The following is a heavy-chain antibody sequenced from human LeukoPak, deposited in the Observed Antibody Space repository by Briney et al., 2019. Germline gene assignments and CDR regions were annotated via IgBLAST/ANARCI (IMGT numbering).Heavy chain of an antibody. V-gene: IGHV4-38-2*02. Sequence: SETLSLTCTVSGYSISRGYYWGWIRQPPGKGLEWIGSIYHSGSTYYNPSLKSRVTISVDTSKNQFSLKLSSVTAADTAVYYCAREKSITMVRGVQSKYYFDYWGQGTLVTVSS. D-gene: IGHD3-10*01. CDR3: AREKSITMVRGVQSKYYFDY. J-gene: IGHJ4*02. CDR2: IYHSGST. CDR1: GYSISRGYY.